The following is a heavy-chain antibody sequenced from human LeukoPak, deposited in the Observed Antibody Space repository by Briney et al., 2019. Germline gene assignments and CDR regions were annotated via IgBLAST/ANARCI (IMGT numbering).Heavy chain of an antibody. D-gene: IGHD3-10*01. CDR2: VYTSGST. J-gene: IGHJ6*03. CDR3: ARVTMVRGVAYYYYYYMDV. CDR1: GGSISSSSYY. Sequence: SETLSLTCTVSGGSISSSSYYWSWIRQPAGKGLEWLGRVYTSGSTNYNPSLKSRVTMSVDTSKNQFSLKLSSVTAADTAVYYCARVTMVRGVAYYYYYYMDVWGKGTTVTISS. V-gene: IGHV4-61*02.